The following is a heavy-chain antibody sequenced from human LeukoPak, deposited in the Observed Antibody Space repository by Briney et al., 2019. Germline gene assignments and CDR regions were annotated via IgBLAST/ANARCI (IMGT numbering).Heavy chain of an antibody. J-gene: IGHJ3*02. D-gene: IGHD2-21*02. CDR2: ISSRSSYI. Sequence: GGSLRLSCAASGFTFSTYTMNWVRQAPGKGLEWVSSISSRSSYIYYADSVKGRFTISRDNAKNSLYLQMNSLRAEDTAVYYCASGHIVVVTASGAFDIWGQGTMVTVSS. CDR1: GFTFSTYT. V-gene: IGHV3-21*01. CDR3: ASGHIVVVTASGAFDI.